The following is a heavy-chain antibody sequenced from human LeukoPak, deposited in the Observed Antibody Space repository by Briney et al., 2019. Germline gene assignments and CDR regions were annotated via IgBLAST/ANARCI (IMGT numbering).Heavy chain of an antibody. CDR3: ASLLNGVFDY. CDR1: GGSISSYY. Sequence: SETLSLTCTVSGGSISSYYWRWIRQPPRKGLEWIGYIYYSGSTNYNPSLKSRVTISVDTSKNQFSLKLSSVTAADTAVYYCASLLNGVFDYWGQGTLVTVPS. D-gene: IGHD2-21*01. V-gene: IGHV4-59*08. J-gene: IGHJ4*02. CDR2: IYYSGST.